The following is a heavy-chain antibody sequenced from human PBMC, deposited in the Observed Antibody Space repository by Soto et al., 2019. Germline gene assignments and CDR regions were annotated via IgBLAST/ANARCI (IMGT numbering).Heavy chain of an antibody. D-gene: IGHD6-13*01. V-gene: IGHV4-31*11. CDR3: ARDSHSQQPNHRWVGGYMDV. CDR2: IYFSWST. CDR1: GGSISNGGYY. J-gene: IGHJ6*03. Sequence: QLQLKESGPGLVKPSQTLSLTCAVSGGSISNGGYYWSWIRQHPGKGLEWIGSIYFSWSTYYNPSHKSRVTISVATAKNQFSLKQSSVTAADTAVYYCARDSHSQQPNHRWVGGYMDVWGKGTTVTVSS.